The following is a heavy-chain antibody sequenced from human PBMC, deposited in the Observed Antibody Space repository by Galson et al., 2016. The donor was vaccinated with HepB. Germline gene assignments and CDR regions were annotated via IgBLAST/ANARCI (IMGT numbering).Heavy chain of an antibody. V-gene: IGHV4-31*03. CDR3: ARDPNGGFFDY. CDR2: IYDSGST. D-gene: IGHD3-16*01. Sequence: TLSLTCTVSGVSISSGGYYWNWIRQHPGMGLEWIGYIYDSGSTYLNSSLESRLTISADTSKKQFYLKLTSVTAADTAVYYCARDPNGGFFDYWGQGSLVTVSS. CDR1: GVSISSGGYY. J-gene: IGHJ4*02.